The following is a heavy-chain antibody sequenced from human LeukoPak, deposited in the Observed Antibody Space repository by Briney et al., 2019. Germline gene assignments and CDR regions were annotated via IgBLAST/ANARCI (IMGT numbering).Heavy chain of an antibody. D-gene: IGHD6-19*01. V-gene: IGHV4-34*01. CDR1: GGSFSGYY. CDR3: ANRYSSGYRRAFDI. CDR2: INHSGST. J-gene: IGHJ3*02. Sequence: PSETLSLTCAVYGGSFSGYYWSWIRQPPGKGLEWIGEINHSGSTNYNPSLKSRVTISVDTSKNQFSLKLSSVTAADMAVYYCANRYSSGYRRAFDIWGQGTMVTVSS.